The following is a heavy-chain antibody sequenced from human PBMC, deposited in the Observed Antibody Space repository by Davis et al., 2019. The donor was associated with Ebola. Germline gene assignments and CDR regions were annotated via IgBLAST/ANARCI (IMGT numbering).Heavy chain of an antibody. CDR1: GGSLDSSY. D-gene: IGHD1-26*01. CDR2: IYYKGTS. V-gene: IGHV4-59*12. CDR3: ARDGGGSYHEAFDY. Sequence: MPSETLSLTFTVSGGSLDSSYWSWIRQSPENGLEWIGYIYYKGTSYYNPSLRSRVAMSLDTSEKQFSLKLSSVTAADTAVYYCARDGGGSYHEAFDYWGQGTLVTVSS. J-gene: IGHJ4*02.